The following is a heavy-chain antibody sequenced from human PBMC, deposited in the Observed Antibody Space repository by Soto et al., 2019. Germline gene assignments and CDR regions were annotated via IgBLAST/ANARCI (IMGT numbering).Heavy chain of an antibody. D-gene: IGHD3-3*01. Sequence: AASVKVSCKASGYTFTGYYMHWVRQAPGQGLEWMGWINPNSGGTNYAQKFQGWVTMTRDTSISTAYMELSRLRSDDTAVYYCARDGSGITIFGVVNRGGSYYYGMDVWGQGTTVTVSS. CDR2: INPNSGGT. J-gene: IGHJ6*02. CDR3: ARDGSGITIFGVVNRGGSYYYGMDV. V-gene: IGHV1-2*04. CDR1: GYTFTGYY.